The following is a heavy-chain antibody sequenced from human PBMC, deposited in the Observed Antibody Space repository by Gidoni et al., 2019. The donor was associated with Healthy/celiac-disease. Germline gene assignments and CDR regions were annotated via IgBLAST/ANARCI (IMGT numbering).Heavy chain of an antibody. Sequence: EVQLVESGGGLIQPGGSLRLSCAASGFTVSSNYMSWVRQAPGKGLDGVSVIYSGGSTYYADSVKGRFTISRDKSKNTLYLQMNSLRAEDTAVYYCAREMRGAVAASLYYGMDVWGQGTTVTVSS. V-gene: IGHV3-53*01. CDR2: IYSGGST. CDR3: AREMRGAVAASLYYGMDV. J-gene: IGHJ6*02. CDR1: GFTVSSNY. D-gene: IGHD6-19*01.